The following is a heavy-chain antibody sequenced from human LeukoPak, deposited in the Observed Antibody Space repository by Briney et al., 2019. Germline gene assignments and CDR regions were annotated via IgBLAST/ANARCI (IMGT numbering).Heavy chain of an antibody. D-gene: IGHD3-9*01. CDR3: AKAMTGSTYYFDS. J-gene: IGHJ4*02. Sequence: GGSLRLSCAASGFTFSSYAMNWVRQAPGQGLEWVSAISSNGGSTYYADSVKGRFTISRDNSKNTLYLQMNSLRAEDTAVYYCAKAMTGSTYYFDSWGQGTRVTVSS. CDR2: ISSNGGST. CDR1: GFTFSSYA. V-gene: IGHV3-23*01.